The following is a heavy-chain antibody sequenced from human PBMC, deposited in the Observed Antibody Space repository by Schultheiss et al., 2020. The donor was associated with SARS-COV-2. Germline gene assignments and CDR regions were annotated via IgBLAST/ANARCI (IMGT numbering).Heavy chain of an antibody. V-gene: IGHV1-58*01. J-gene: IGHJ6*02. CDR2: IVVGSGNT. CDR1: GFTFTSSA. Sequence: SVKVSCKASGFTFTSSAVQWVRQARGQRLEWIGWIVVGSGNTNYAQKFQERVTITRDMSTSTAYMELSSLRFEDTAVYYCAAGGKSGDYGDYHYYYYGMDVWGQGTTVTVSS. CDR3: AAGGKSGDYGDYHYYYYGMDV. D-gene: IGHD4-17*01.